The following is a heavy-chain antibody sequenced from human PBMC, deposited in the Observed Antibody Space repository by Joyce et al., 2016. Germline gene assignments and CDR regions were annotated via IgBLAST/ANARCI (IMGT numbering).Heavy chain of an antibody. CDR3: ARSSYTNGIFDY. CDR2: LSSSSSYI. D-gene: IGHD2-8*01. J-gene: IGHJ4*02. Sequence: EVQLVESVGCLVKPGGSLRLSCAASGFTFSSYSMSWVRQAPGKGLEWVSSLSSSSSYIKYTDSVKGRFTISRDNAKNSLYLQMNSLRVEDTAVYYCARSSYTNGIFDYWGQGTLVTVSS. V-gene: IGHV3-21*01. CDR1: GFTFSSYS.